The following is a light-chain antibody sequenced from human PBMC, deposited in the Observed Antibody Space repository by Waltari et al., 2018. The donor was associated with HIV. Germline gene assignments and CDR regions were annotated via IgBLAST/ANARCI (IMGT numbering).Light chain of an antibody. Sequence: QSALTHPASVSGFPGQSINLSCPGISLDSRFNQHVSWYQQHPGSVPRLIIYNINSRPSGVSDHFSGSRSGNSASLTISGLQSGDEAHYYCASNRFDDTIIFGGGTKLTVL. CDR2: NIN. J-gene: IGLJ2*01. CDR1: SLDSRFNQH. CDR3: ASNRFDDTII. V-gene: IGLV2-14*03.